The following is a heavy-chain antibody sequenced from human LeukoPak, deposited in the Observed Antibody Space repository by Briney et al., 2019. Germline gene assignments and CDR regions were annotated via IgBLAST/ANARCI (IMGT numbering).Heavy chain of an antibody. J-gene: IGHJ3*01. CDR1: GYTLTNNH. CDR3: ARELGINAFDV. CDR2: IDPNSGVT. V-gene: IGHV1-2*02. D-gene: IGHD1-26*01. Sequence: ASVKVSCKASGYTLTNNHLYWVRQAPGQGLKWMGWIDPNSGVTNFAQNFQGRLTMTTDTSINTAYMELSRLTSDDTTLYYCARELGINAFDVWGQGTLVTVSS.